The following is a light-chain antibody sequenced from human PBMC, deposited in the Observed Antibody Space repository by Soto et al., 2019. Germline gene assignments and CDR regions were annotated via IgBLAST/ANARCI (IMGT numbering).Light chain of an antibody. CDR1: QSISSW. CDR2: KAS. V-gene: IGKV1-5*03. Sequence: EIQMTQSPSTLSASVGDRVTITCRASQSISSWLAWYQQKPGKAPKLLIYKASSLESGVPSRFSGSGSGTEFTLTISSLQPDDFATYYCQQYNRAFGQRTKVDIK. J-gene: IGKJ1*01. CDR3: QQYNRA.